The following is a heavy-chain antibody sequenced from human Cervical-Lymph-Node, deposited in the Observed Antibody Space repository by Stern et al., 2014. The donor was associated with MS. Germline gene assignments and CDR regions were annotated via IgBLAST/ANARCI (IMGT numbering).Heavy chain of an antibody. CDR1: GFTFNEAW. CDR2: IRSKADGETG. Sequence: EVQLVESGGGLVKPGGSLRLSCTASGFTFNEAWMRWVRQAPGRGLEWDGRIRSKADGETGDYAASVKGRFTISRDDSKNTLYLQMNSLKTEDTAVYYCSTPSSARDFYYFYSMDVWGQGTTVTVSS. D-gene: IGHD3-10*01. V-gene: IGHV3-15*01. CDR3: STPSSARDFYYFYSMDV. J-gene: IGHJ6*02.